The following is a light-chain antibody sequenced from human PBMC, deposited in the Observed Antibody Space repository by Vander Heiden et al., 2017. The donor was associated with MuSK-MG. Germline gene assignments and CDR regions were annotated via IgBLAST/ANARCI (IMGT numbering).Light chain of an antibody. Sequence: QSALTQPASVSGSPGQSITISCTGTSSDVGSYNYVSWYQQHPGKAPKLIIYQVSYRPSGVSNRFSGSKSGNTASLTISGLQAEDEADYYCTSYTTSATYVFGSGTEVTVL. J-gene: IGLJ1*01. CDR2: QVS. V-gene: IGLV2-14*01. CDR3: TSYTTSATYV. CDR1: SSDVGSYNY.